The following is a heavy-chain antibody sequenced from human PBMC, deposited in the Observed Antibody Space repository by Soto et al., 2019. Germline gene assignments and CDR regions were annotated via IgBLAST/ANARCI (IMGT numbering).Heavy chain of an antibody. Sequence: PSESLSLTCTVSGGSICSGDYYWSWIRQPPGKGLEWIGYIYYSGSTYYNPSLKSRVTISVDTSKNQFSLKLSSVTAADTAVYYCARFSMDTPPGDYGDYFDYWGQGTLVTVSS. V-gene: IGHV4-30-4*01. CDR3: ARFSMDTPPGDYGDYFDY. D-gene: IGHD4-17*01. CDR2: IYYSGST. J-gene: IGHJ4*02. CDR1: GGSICSGDYY.